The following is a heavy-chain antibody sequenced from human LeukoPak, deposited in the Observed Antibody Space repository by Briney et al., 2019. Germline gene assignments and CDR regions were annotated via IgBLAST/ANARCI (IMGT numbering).Heavy chain of an antibody. V-gene: IGHV3-11*01. D-gene: IGHD6-19*01. CDR3: ARHSSGWYYGY. CDR2: ISSSGTTI. CDR1: GFTFSDYY. Sequence: GGSLRLSCAASGFTFSDYYMSWIRQAPGKGLEWVSYISSSGTTIYYAGSVKGRFTISRDNAKSSLYLQMNSLRAEDTAVYYCARHSSGWYYGYWGQGTLVTVSS. J-gene: IGHJ4*02.